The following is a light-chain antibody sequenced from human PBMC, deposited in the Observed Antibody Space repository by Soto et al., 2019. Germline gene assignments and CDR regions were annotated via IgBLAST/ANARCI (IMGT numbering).Light chain of an antibody. CDR3: QQYGSSPLLT. J-gene: IGKJ4*01. Sequence: SLAALSVYQGERATLSCRASQSVSSDFAWYQQKPGQAPRLLISGASSRSTGIPDRFSGSGSGTDFTLTISRLEPEDFAVYYCQQYGSSPLLTFGGGTKVDI. CDR1: QSVSSD. V-gene: IGKV3-20*01. CDR2: GAS.